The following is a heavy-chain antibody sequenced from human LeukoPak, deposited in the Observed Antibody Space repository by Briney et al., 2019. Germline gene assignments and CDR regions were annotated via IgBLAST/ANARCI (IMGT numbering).Heavy chain of an antibody. D-gene: IGHD6-19*01. J-gene: IGHJ5*02. CDR3: AGAYTQWLFRYNWFDP. Sequence: ASVKVSCKASGGTFSSYAISWVRQAPGQGLEWMGGIIPIFGTANYAQKFQGRVTITTDESTSTAYMELSSLRSEDMAVYYCAGAYTQWLFRYNWFDPWGQGTLVTVSS. CDR2: IIPIFGTA. CDR1: GGTFSSYA. V-gene: IGHV1-69*05.